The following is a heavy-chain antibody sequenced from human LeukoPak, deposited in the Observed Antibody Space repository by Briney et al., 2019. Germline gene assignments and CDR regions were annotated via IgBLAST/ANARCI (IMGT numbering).Heavy chain of an antibody. CDR3: ARERMYYDFWSGYYRPGRDAFDI. D-gene: IGHD3-3*01. V-gene: IGHV1-2*02. CDR1: GYTFTGYY. CDR2: INPNSGGT. J-gene: IGHJ3*02. Sequence: ASVKVSCKASGYTFTGYYMHWVRQAPGQGLEWMGWINPNSGGTNYAQKFQSRVTMTRDTSISTAYMELSRLRSDDTAVYYCARERMYYDFWSGYYRPGRDAFDIWGQGTMVTVSS.